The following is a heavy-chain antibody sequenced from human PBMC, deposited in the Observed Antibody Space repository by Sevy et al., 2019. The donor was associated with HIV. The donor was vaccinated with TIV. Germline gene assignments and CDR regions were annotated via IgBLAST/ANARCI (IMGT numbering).Heavy chain of an antibody. Sequence: GGSLRLSCAASGFTFSSYSMNWVRQAPGKGLEWVSSISGSSNYIYYADSMKGRFTISRDNAKNSLYLQMNSLRAEDTAVYYCARRDCTITSCHRGDAFDIRGQGTMVTVSS. D-gene: IGHD2-2*01. CDR3: ARRDCTITSCHRGDAFDI. V-gene: IGHV3-21*01. CDR2: ISGSSNYI. CDR1: GFTFSSYS. J-gene: IGHJ3*02.